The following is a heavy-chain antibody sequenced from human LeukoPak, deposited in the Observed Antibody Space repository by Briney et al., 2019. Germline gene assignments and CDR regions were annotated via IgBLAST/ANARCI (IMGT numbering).Heavy chain of an antibody. Sequence: PSETLSLTCTVSGGSISSYYWSWIRQPAGKGLEWIGRIYTSGSTNYNPSLKSRVTMSVDTSKNQFSLRLNSVTAADTAVYYCAREYSSSSLYYYYMDVWGKGTTVTVSS. D-gene: IGHD6-6*01. J-gene: IGHJ6*03. V-gene: IGHV4-4*07. CDR1: GGSISSYY. CDR3: AREYSSSSLYYYYMDV. CDR2: IYTSGST.